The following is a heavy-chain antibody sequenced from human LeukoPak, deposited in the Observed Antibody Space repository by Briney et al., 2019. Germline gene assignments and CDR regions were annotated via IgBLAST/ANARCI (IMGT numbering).Heavy chain of an antibody. Sequence: GESLKISCKGSGYSFTSYWIGWVRQMPGKGLEWMGIIYPGDSDTRYSPSFQGQVTISADKSISTAYLQWSSLEASDTAMYYCARHSGSYSSGWYSIDYWGQGTLVTVSS. J-gene: IGHJ4*02. V-gene: IGHV5-51*01. CDR2: IYPGDSDT. CDR3: ARHSGSYSSGWYSIDY. CDR1: GYSFTSYW. D-gene: IGHD6-19*01.